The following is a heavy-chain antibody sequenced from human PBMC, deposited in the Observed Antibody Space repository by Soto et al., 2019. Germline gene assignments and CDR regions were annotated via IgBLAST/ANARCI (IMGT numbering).Heavy chain of an antibody. CDR2: INPNSGGT. V-gene: IGHV1-2*02. D-gene: IGHD6-6*01. CDR3: ARGTAYSSSSYYYGMDV. J-gene: IGHJ6*02. Sequence: XSVKVSCKASGYPFTGYYMHWVRQAPGQGLEWMGWINPNSGGTNYAQKFQGRVTMTRDTSISTAYMELSRLRSDDTAVYYCARGTAYSSSSYYYGMDVWGQGTTVTVPS. CDR1: GYPFTGYY.